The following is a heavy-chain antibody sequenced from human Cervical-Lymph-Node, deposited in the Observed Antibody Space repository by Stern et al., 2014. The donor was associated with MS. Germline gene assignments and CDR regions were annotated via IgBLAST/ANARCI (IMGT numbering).Heavy chain of an antibody. V-gene: IGHV3-21*04. Sequence: EVQLLESGGGLVKPGGSLNLSCAVSGFSFSGYSMNWVRQAPGKGLEWVSSISGVGNYISYSDSVKGRFTVSRDNAKNSLFLRMNSLRAEDTAVYYCARYQVGIYGVGWFDLWGQGTLVTVSS. J-gene: IGHJ5*02. D-gene: IGHD4-17*01. CDR3: ARYQVGIYGVGWFDL. CDR2: ISGVGNYI. CDR1: GFSFSGYS.